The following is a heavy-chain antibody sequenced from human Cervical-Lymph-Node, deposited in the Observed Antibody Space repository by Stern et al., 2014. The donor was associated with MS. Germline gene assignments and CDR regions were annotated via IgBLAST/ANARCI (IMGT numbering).Heavy chain of an antibody. Sequence: QLVESGGGLVQPGRSLRLSCAASGFTFDDYAMHWVRQAPGKGLELVSGITWNSVSVGYADSVKGRFTISRDNAKNSLYLQMNSLRGDDTALYYCAKGSGGSGYYPVALDYWGQGTLVTVSS. J-gene: IGHJ4*02. CDR3: AKGSGGSGYYPVALDY. CDR2: ITWNSVSV. CDR1: GFTFDDYA. D-gene: IGHD3-3*01. V-gene: IGHV3-9*01.